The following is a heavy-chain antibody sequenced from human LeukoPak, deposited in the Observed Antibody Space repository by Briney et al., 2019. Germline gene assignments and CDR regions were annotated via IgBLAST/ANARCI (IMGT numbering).Heavy chain of an antibody. CDR1: GGSISSYY. V-gene: IGHV4-59*01. J-gene: IGHJ4*02. Sequence: SETLSLTCTVSGGSISSYYWSWIRQHPGKGLEWIGYIYYSGSTNYNPSLKSRVTISVDTSKNQFSLKLSSVTAADTAVYYCARADTAMVRRGYYFDYWGQGTLVTLSS. CDR2: IYYSGST. CDR3: ARADTAMVRRGYYFDY. D-gene: IGHD5-18*01.